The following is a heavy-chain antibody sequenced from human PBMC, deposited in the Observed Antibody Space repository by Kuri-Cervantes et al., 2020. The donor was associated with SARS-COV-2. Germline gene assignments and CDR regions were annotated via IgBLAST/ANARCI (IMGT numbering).Heavy chain of an antibody. CDR1: GFNVSSNY. Sequence: GESLRISWAASGFNVSSNYMRGVRQAPGKGLEWVSVIYSGGSTYYAESVKGRFTISRDNSKNTLYLQMNSLRAEDTAVYYCVRSIIAVAGFGWRDYWGQGTLVTVSS. D-gene: IGHD6-19*01. J-gene: IGHJ4*02. CDR2: IYSGGST. V-gene: IGHV3-53*01. CDR3: VRSIIAVAGFGWRDY.